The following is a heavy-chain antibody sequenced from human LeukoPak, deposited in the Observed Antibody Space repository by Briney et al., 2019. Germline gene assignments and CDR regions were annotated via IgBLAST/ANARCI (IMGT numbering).Heavy chain of an antibody. CDR1: GGSISSYY. Sequence: SETLSLTCTVSGGSISSYYWSWIRQPAGKGLEWIGRIYTSGSTNYNPSLKSRVTMSVDTSKNQFSLKLSSVTAADTAVYYCARHPAPIFGVVIMPGWFDPWGQGTLVTVSS. J-gene: IGHJ5*02. CDR2: IYTSGST. V-gene: IGHV4-4*07. D-gene: IGHD3-3*01. CDR3: ARHPAPIFGVVIMPGWFDP.